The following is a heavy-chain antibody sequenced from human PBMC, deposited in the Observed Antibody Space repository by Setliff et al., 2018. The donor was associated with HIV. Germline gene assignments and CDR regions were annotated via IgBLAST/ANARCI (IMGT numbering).Heavy chain of an antibody. D-gene: IGHD3-3*01. CDR3: ARGVNFDY. CDR1: GGSFSGYY. Sequence: SETLSLTCSVSGGSFSGYYWSWIRQPPGKGLEWIGYIYIYNSGSTNYNPSLTSRVTISADTSRNQFFLKLTSVTAADTAIYYCARGVNFDYWGQGTQVTVSS. J-gene: IGHJ4*02. CDR2: IYIYNSGST. V-gene: IGHV4-59*01.